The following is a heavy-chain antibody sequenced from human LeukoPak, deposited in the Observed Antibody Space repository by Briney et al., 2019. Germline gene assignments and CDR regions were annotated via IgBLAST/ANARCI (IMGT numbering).Heavy chain of an antibody. Sequence: GGSLRLSCAASGFTFTRYWMHWVRQVPGKGLVWVSRINIDGTTTNYADSVKGRFTVSGDDAKNTLFLQLSSLRVEDTAVYYCARDSYEVGATFDYWGQGTLVTVSS. CDR2: INIDGTTT. J-gene: IGHJ4*02. CDR3: ARDSYEVGATFDY. CDR1: GFTFTRYW. D-gene: IGHD1-26*01. V-gene: IGHV3-74*01.